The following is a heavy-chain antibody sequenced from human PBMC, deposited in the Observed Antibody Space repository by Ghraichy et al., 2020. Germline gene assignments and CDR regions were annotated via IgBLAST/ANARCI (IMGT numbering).Heavy chain of an antibody. CDR2: IYYSGST. J-gene: IGHJ5*02. V-gene: IGHV4-59*08. CDR1: GGSISSYY. CDR3: AVTNWGGWFDP. D-gene: IGHD7-27*01. Sequence: SETRSLTCTVSGGSISSYYWSWIRQPPGKGLEWIGYIYYSGSTNYNPSLKSRVTISVDTSKNQFSLKLSSVTAADTAVYYCAVTNWGGWFDPWGQGTLVTVSS.